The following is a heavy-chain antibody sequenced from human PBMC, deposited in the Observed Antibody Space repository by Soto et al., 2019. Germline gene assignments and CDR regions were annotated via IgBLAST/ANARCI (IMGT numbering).Heavy chain of an antibody. CDR2: INHSGST. CDR1: GGSFSGYY. V-gene: IGHV4-34*01. J-gene: IGHJ4*02. D-gene: IGHD6-6*01. Sequence: SETLSLTCAVYGGSFSGYYWSWIRQPPGKGLEWIGEINHSGSTNYNPSLKSRVTISVDTSKNQFSLKLSSVTAADTAVYYFARARGSSSFFFSARYIDYWGQGTLVTVSS. CDR3: ARARGSSSFFFSARYIDY.